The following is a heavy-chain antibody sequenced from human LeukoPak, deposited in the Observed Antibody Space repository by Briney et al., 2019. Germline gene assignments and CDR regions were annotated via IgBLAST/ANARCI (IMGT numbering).Heavy chain of an antibody. D-gene: IGHD3-16*01. CDR2: IDPSDSYT. CDR3: ARRLGDSESDY. Sequence: GESLKISCKGSGYSFTSYWISWVRQMPGKGLGWMGRIDPSDSYTNYGPSFQGHVTISADKSISTAYLQWSSLKASDTAMYYCARRLGDSESDYWGQGTLVTVSS. CDR1: GYSFTSYW. V-gene: IGHV5-10-1*01. J-gene: IGHJ4*02.